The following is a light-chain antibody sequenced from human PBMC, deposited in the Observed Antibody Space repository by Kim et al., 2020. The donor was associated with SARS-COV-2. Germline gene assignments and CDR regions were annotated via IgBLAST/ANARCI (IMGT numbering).Light chain of an antibody. Sequence: QRVTISCTGSRSNIGAYYDVHWYQQLPGRAPKLLIYDNINRPSGVPDRISGSKSGTSASLVITGLQAEDEAVYYCQSYDRSLSGSVFGGGTKLTVL. CDR3: QSYDRSLSGSV. V-gene: IGLV1-40*01. CDR1: RSNIGAYYD. J-gene: IGLJ3*02. CDR2: DNI.